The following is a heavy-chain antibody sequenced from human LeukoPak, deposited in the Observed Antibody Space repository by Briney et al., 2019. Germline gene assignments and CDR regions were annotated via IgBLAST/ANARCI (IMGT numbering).Heavy chain of an antibody. CDR2: IYHSGST. J-gene: IGHJ4*02. D-gene: IGHD6-19*01. Sequence: SETLSLTCTVSGGSISSFYWSWIRQPPGKGLEWIDFIYHSGSTNYNASLKSRVTISLDTSKNQFSLKLSSVTAADTAVYYCAKYGTGWYEGYFDYWGQGTLVTVSS. V-gene: IGHV4-59*13. CDR1: GGSISSFY. CDR3: AKYGTGWYEGYFDY.